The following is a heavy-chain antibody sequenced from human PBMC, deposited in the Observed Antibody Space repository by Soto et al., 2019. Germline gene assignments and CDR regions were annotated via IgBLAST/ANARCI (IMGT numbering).Heavy chain of an antibody. V-gene: IGHV4-4*07. J-gene: IGHJ5*02. CDR1: GASISGFY. Sequence: SETLSLTCNVSGASISGFYWSWSRKSAGKGLEWIGRIYATGTTDYNPSLKSRVMMSVDTSKKQFSLKLRSVTAADTAVYYCVRDGTKTLRDWFDPSGQG. D-gene: IGHD1-1*01. CDR3: VRDGTKTLRDWFDP. CDR2: IYATGTT.